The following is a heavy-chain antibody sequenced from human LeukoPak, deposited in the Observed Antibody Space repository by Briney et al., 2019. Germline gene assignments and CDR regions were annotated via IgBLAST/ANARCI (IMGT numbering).Heavy chain of an antibody. CDR3: AKSNYYCSDSCQPDDAFDV. Sequence: PGGSLRLSCAASGFTVSSNYMSWVRQAPGKGLEWVSGISNTAGFTYYADSVKGRFTISRDNSKNTLYLQLNSLRAEDTAVYYCAKSNYYCSDSCQPDDAFDVWGQGTMVTVSS. CDR1: GFTVSSNY. V-gene: IGHV3-23*01. D-gene: IGHD2-15*01. J-gene: IGHJ3*01. CDR2: ISNTAGFT.